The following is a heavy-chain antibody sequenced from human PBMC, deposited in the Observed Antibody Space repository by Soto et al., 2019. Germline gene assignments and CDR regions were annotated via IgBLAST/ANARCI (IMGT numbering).Heavy chain of an antibody. Sequence: SETLSLTCAVYGGSFSGYYWSWIRQPPGKGLEWIGEINHSGSTNYNPSLKSRVTISVDTSKNQFSLRLSSVTAADTAVYYCARPLGYCSSTSCYTGYYGMDVWGQGTTVTVSS. CDR2: INHSGST. CDR1: GGSFSGYY. J-gene: IGHJ6*02. CDR3: ARPLGYCSSTSCYTGYYGMDV. D-gene: IGHD2-2*02. V-gene: IGHV4-34*01.